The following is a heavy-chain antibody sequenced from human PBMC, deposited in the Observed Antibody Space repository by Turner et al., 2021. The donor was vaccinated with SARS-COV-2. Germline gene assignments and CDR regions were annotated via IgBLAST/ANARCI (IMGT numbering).Heavy chain of an antibody. CDR2: IYESGTT. Sequence: QLHLQASGPGLVKPSETLSHTCTLSGGPIRSSGYNCGWIRQPPGTGLDWIGSIYESGTTYYNPSLKRRVTISVDTTKNQFTRKLSFVTAADTAVYYGAGEGVVVRASHTLYYYGMDVWGQGTTVTVSS. D-gene: IGHD3-22*01. CDR3: AGEGVVVRASHTLYYYGMDV. V-gene: IGHV4-39*01. CDR1: GGPIRSSGYN. J-gene: IGHJ6*02.